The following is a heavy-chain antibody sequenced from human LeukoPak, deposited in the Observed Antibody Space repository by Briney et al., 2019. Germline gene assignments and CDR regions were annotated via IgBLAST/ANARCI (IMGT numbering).Heavy chain of an antibody. Sequence: GVSLRLSCAASGFTFSDYYMSWIRQAPGKGLEWVSYISSRENTIYYADSVKGRFTISRDSAKNSLYLQMNSLGADDTAAYYCARVPRYGSGSYYSLDHWGQGTLVTVSS. J-gene: IGHJ4*02. CDR3: ARVPRYGSGSYYSLDH. D-gene: IGHD3-10*01. V-gene: IGHV3-11*01. CDR2: ISSRENTI. CDR1: GFTFSDYY.